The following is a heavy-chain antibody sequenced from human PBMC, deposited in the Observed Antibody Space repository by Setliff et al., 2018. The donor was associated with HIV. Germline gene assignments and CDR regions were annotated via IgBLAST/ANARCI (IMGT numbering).Heavy chain of an antibody. J-gene: IGHJ4*02. Sequence: SETLSLTCSVSGGSMTRNYWSWIRQPPGKGLEWIGYIYYSGTTNYNPSLKSRVTFSVDMSKTQVSLKLTSVTAADTALYYCARDVMEYFGNYFDYWGQGALVTVSS. D-gene: IGHD3-3*01. CDR2: IYYSGTT. CDR1: GGSMTRNY. CDR3: ARDVMEYFGNYFDY. V-gene: IGHV4-59*12.